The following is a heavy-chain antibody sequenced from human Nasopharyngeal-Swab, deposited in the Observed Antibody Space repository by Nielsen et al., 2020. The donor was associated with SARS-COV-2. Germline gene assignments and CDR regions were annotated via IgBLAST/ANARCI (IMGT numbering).Heavy chain of an antibody. D-gene: IGHD3-10*01. Sequence: GSLRLSCTVSGGSIDTYYWNWIRQPPGKELEWIGYISYSWATKYNPSLEGRVTISLDTSKNQFFLRLSAVTAADTAVYFCARKYGSGSYIGFDPWGQGTLVTVSS. V-gene: IGHV4-59*01. CDR1: GGSIDTYY. CDR2: ISYSWAT. J-gene: IGHJ5*02. CDR3: ARKYGSGSYIGFDP.